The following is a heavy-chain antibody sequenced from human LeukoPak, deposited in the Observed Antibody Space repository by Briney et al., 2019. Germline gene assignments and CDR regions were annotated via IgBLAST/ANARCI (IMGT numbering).Heavy chain of an antibody. CDR1: GGSISSYY. Sequence: SETLSLTCTVSGGSISSYYWSWIRQPPGKGLEWIGYIYYSGSTNYNPSLKSRVTISVDTSKNQFSLKLSSVTAADTAVYYCARDQYYYDSSGYYEFFDYWGQGTLVTVSS. D-gene: IGHD3-22*01. J-gene: IGHJ4*02. V-gene: IGHV4-59*01. CDR2: IYYSGST. CDR3: ARDQYYYDSSGYYEFFDY.